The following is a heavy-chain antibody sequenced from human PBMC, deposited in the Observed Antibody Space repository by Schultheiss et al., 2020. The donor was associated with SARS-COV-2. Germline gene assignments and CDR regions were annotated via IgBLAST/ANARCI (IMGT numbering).Heavy chain of an antibody. D-gene: IGHD4-17*01. Sequence: GGSLRLSCAASGFTFSSYSMNWVRQAPGKGLEWVSSISSSSSYIYYADSVKGRFTISRDNAKNTVYLQMNSLRAEDTAVYYCARQGVNYGDYGPFDPWGQGTLVTVSS. CDR1: GFTFSSYS. CDR2: ISSSSSYI. V-gene: IGHV3-21*01. J-gene: IGHJ5*02. CDR3: ARQGVNYGDYGPFDP.